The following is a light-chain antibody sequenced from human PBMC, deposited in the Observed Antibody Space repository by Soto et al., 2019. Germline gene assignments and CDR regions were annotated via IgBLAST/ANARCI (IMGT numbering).Light chain of an antibody. CDR3: QQYASSPRT. Sequence: EIVLTQSPGTLSLSPGERATLSCTASQSVSNRYVAWYQQKPGQAPRLLIYGASFGATGISDRFSGSGSGTGFTLTISRLEPEDFAVYYCQQYASSPRTFGQGTKVDIK. CDR2: GAS. V-gene: IGKV3-20*01. CDR1: QSVSNRY. J-gene: IGKJ1*01.